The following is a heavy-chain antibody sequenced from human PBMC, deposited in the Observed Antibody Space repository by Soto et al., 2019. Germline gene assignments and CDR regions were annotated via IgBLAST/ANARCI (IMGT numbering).Heavy chain of an antibody. CDR3: ASVPDR. CDR2: IYHSGST. V-gene: IGHV4-30-2*01. D-gene: IGHD2-2*01. J-gene: IGHJ5*02. Sequence: SETLSLTCAVSGASISSGGYSWSWIRQPPGKGLEWIGYIYHSGSTYYTPSLKSRVTISVDRSKNQFSLKLSSVTAADTAVYYCASVPDRWGQGTLVTVSS. CDR1: GASISSGGYS.